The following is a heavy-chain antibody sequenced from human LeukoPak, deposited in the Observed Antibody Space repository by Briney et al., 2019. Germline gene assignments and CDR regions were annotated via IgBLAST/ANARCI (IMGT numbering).Heavy chain of an antibody. J-gene: IGHJ3*02. CDR2: IIPIFGTA. Sequence: SVKVSCKASGYTFTSYYVHWVRQAPGQGLEWMGGIIPIFGTANYAQKFQGRVTITADESTSTAYMELSSLRSEDTAVYYCARDRDAFDIWGQGTMVTVSS. CDR1: GYTFTSYY. CDR3: ARDRDAFDI. V-gene: IGHV1-69*13.